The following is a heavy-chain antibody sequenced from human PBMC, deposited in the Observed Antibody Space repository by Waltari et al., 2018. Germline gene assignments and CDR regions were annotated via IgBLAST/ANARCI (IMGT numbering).Heavy chain of an antibody. V-gene: IGHV4-39*01. CDR2: IYYTGST. CDR3: SRTYYNFRSGQRRDTFHI. CDR1: GASIASSNYY. D-gene: IGHD3-3*01. Sequence: QLQLQESGPGLVKPSETLSLTCSVSGASIASSNYYWGWVRQPPGKGLEWIGSIYYTGSTHYNPALKRRVAFSVDTSRNQFSLKLTSVTAADTAIYYCSRTYYNFRSGQRRDTFHIWGPGTMVPVSS. J-gene: IGHJ3*02.